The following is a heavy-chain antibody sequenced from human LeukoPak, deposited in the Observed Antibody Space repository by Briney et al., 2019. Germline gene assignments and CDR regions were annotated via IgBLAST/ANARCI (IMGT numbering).Heavy chain of an antibody. Sequence: GGALRLSCAASGFTLSSYALSWVGQPPGGGLEWVSAVSGSGGSTYYADSVKGRFTISSDSSKNTLYLQMNRLRAEDTAVYYCSKGGDIVVVPAAIVFDPWGQGTLVTVSS. CDR1: GFTLSSYA. D-gene: IGHD2-2*02. CDR3: SKGGDIVVVPAAIVFDP. CDR2: VSGSGGST. V-gene: IGHV3-23*01. J-gene: IGHJ5*02.